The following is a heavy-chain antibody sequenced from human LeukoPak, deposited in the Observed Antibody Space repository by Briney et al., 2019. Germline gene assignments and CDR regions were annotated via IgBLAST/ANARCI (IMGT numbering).Heavy chain of an antibody. CDR2: ISGSGGST. CDR3: AKVYSNYADYYYYGMDV. D-gene: IGHD4-11*01. CDR1: GFTFSSYA. J-gene: IGHJ6*02. Sequence: GSLILSCAASGFTFSSYAMSWVRQAPGKGLEWVSAISGSGGSTYYADSVKGRFTISRDNSKNTLYLQMNSLRAEDTAVYYCAKVYSNYADYYYYGMDVWGQGTTVTVSS. V-gene: IGHV3-23*01.